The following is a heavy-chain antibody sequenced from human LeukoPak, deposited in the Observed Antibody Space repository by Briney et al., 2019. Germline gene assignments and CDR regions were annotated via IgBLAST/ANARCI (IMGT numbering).Heavy chain of an antibody. CDR1: GYTFTSYG. Sequence: ASVKVSCKASGYTFTSYGISWLRQSPGHGREWMGWISAYNGNTNYAQKLQGRVTMTTDTSTSTAYMELRSLRSDDTAVYYCARDPHSYDSSGSLGFWGQGTLVTVSS. CDR3: ARDPHSYDSSGSLGF. J-gene: IGHJ4*02. CDR2: ISAYNGNT. D-gene: IGHD3-22*01. V-gene: IGHV1-18*01.